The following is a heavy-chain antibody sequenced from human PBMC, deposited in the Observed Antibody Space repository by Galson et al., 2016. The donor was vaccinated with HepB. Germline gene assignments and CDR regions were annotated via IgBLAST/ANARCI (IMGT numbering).Heavy chain of an antibody. V-gene: IGHV3-11*01. CDR3: ARAQSRYCSSTGCYFLDN. Sequence: SLRLSCAASGFSFGDYYMSWVRQAPGKGLEWISYISSSSAIIYYADSVEGRFTVSRDNDKSSLHLQMDSLRVEDTAVYYCARAQSRYCSSTGCYFLDNWGQGTLVTVSS. J-gene: IGHJ4*02. CDR1: GFSFGDYY. D-gene: IGHD2-2*01. CDR2: ISSSSAII.